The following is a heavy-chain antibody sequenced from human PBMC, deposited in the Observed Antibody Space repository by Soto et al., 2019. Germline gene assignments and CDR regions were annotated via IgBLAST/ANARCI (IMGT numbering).Heavy chain of an antibody. CDR1: GYSFTSYW. D-gene: IGHD3-22*01. CDR2: IYPGDSDT. CDR3: ARQTEGYYDSSGYAFDI. V-gene: IGHV5-51*01. J-gene: IGHJ3*02. Sequence: GESLKISCKGSGYSFTSYWIGWVRQMPGKGLEWMGIIYPGDSDTRYSPSFQGRVTISADKSISTAYLLWSSLKASDTAMYYCARQTEGYYDSSGYAFDIWGQGTMVTVSS.